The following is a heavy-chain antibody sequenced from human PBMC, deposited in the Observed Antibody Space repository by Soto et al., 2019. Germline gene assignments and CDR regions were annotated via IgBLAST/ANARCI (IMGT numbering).Heavy chain of an antibody. J-gene: IGHJ4*02. D-gene: IGHD7-27*01. Sequence: GGSLRLSCAASGFTFSSYAMHWVRQAPGKGLEYVSAISSNGGSTYYANSVKGRFTISRDNSKNTLYLQMGSLRAEDMAVYYCARGEDWGLSPNFDYWGQGTLVTVSS. CDR3: ARGEDWGLSPNFDY. CDR2: ISSNGGST. V-gene: IGHV3-64*01. CDR1: GFTFSSYA.